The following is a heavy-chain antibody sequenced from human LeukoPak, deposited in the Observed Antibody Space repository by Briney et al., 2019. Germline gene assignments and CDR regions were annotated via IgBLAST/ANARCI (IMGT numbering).Heavy chain of an antibody. V-gene: IGHV4-39*07. J-gene: IGHJ5*02. CDR1: GGSISSSSYY. D-gene: IGHD3-10*01. CDR3: ARDHEMEVRGVISGHVNWFDP. Sequence: SETVSLTCTVSGGSISSSSYYWGWIRQPPGKGLEWIGNIYYSGSTYYNPSLKSRVTISVDTSKNQFSLKLSSVTAADTAVYYCARDHEMEVRGVISGHVNWFDPWGQGTLVTVSS. CDR2: IYYSGST.